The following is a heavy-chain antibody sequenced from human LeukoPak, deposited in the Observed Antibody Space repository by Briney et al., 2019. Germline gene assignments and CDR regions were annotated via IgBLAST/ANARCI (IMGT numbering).Heavy chain of an antibody. J-gene: IGHJ4*02. D-gene: IGHD3-22*01. V-gene: IGHV3-23*01. CDR1: GFTFSSYA. CDR3: AKVQDRYYDSSGYDY. Sequence: GGSLRLSCAASGFTFSSYAMSWVRQAPGKGLEWVSAISGSGGSTYYADSVKGRFTISRDNSKNTLYLQMNSLRAEDTAVYYCAKVQDRYYDSSGYDYWGQGTLVTVSS. CDR2: ISGSGGST.